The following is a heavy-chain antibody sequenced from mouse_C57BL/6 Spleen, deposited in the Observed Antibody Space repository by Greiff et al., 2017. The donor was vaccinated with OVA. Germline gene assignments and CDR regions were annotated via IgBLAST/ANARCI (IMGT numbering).Heavy chain of an antibody. Sequence: EVKLMESGGGLVKPGGSLKLSCAASGFTFSDYGMHWVRQAPEKGLEWVAYISSGSSTIYYADTVKGRFTISRDNAKNTLFLQMTSLRSEDTAMYYCARQNYYGSLDYWGQGTTLTVSS. CDR2: ISSGSSTI. J-gene: IGHJ2*01. CDR1: GFTFSDYG. D-gene: IGHD1-1*01. V-gene: IGHV5-17*01. CDR3: ARQNYYGSLDY.